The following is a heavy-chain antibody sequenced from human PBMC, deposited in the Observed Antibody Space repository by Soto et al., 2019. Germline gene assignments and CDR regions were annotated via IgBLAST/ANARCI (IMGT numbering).Heavy chain of an antibody. D-gene: IGHD6-13*01. Sequence: QVQLQQWGAGLLKPSETLSLTCAVYGGSFSGSYWCWIRQPPGKGLEWIGEINHSGSTNYNPSLKSRLTISVDTSKNQFSLKLSSVTAADTAVYYCARVSLIAAAGRVGYYYYGMDVWGQGTTVTVSS. CDR3: ARVSLIAAAGRVGYYYYGMDV. CDR2: INHSGST. V-gene: IGHV4-34*01. CDR1: GGSFSGSY. J-gene: IGHJ6*02.